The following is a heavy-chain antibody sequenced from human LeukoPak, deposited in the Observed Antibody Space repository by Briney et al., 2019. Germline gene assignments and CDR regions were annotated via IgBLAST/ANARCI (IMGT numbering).Heavy chain of an antibody. CDR1: GFSVSSNY. CDR3: ARTPGITIVRGLDY. Sequence: PGGSLRLSCAASGFSVSSNYMSWVRQAPGKGLEWVSVIYTGGPTFYADSVKGRFTISRDNSKNMLYLQMNNLRDEDTAVYYCARTPGITIVRGLDYWGQGTLVTVSP. CDR2: IYTGGPT. D-gene: IGHD3-10*01. V-gene: IGHV3-53*01. J-gene: IGHJ4*02.